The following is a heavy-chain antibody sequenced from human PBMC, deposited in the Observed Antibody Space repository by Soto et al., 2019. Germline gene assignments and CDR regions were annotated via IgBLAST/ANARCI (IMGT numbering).Heavy chain of an antibody. J-gene: IGHJ5*02. Sequence: GGSLRLSCVAFGFNFEDYAMHWIRQAPGKGLEWVSGINWNSGITGYADSVKGRFTISRDNANNSLHLEMSSLKTEDTALYYCARGRGELTVVSNWFDPWGQGTLVTVSS. CDR3: ARGRGELTVVSNWFDP. V-gene: IGHV3-9*01. CDR1: GFNFEDYA. CDR2: INWNSGIT. D-gene: IGHD2-15*01.